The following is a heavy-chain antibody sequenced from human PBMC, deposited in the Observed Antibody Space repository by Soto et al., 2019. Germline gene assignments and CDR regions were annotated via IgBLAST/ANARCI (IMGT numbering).Heavy chain of an antibody. Sequence: QVQLVDSGGGEVQPGRSLTISCAASGFTFSTYGMHWVRQTPGKGLEWVAVISYDGTNKFYSDSVKGRFTISRDNFKNTLTLQMNSLRADDTAVYSCAKDLQSYGHYDYYCYGMDVWGLGTRVTVSS. D-gene: IGHD4-17*01. CDR1: GFTFSTYG. V-gene: IGHV3-30*18. CDR2: ISYDGTNK. J-gene: IGHJ6*02. CDR3: AKDLQSYGHYDYYCYGMDV.